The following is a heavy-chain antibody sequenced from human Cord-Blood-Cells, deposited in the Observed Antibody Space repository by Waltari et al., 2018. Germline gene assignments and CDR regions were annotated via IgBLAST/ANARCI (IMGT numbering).Heavy chain of an antibody. CDR1: GYTFTSYA. D-gene: IGHD6-6*01. V-gene: IGHV1-3*01. CDR3: ARPPYSSSQYFQH. J-gene: IGHJ1*01. CDR2: INAGNGNT. Sequence: QVQLVQSGAEVKKPGASVKVSCKASGYTFTSYAMHWVRQAPGPRLEWMGWINAGNGNTKYYQKCQGRVTITRDTSASTAYMELSSLRSEDTAVYYCARPPYSSSQYFQHWGQGTLVTVSS.